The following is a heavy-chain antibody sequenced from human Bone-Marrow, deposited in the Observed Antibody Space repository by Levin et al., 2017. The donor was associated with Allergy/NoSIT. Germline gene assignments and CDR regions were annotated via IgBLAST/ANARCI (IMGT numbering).Heavy chain of an antibody. D-gene: IGHD1-26*01. CDR1: GYIFSSYG. V-gene: IGHV3-30*18. J-gene: IGHJ4*02. Sequence: GGSLRLSCAASGYIFSSYGIHWVRQAPGKGLEWVAFISHDGSNEDYLESVRGRFSVSRDNSKNMVSLEMSSLGAEDTAVYFCAKEYFFFDVSGYFDSWGQGNLVTVSA. CDR2: ISHDGSNE. CDR3: AKEYFFFDVSGYFDS.